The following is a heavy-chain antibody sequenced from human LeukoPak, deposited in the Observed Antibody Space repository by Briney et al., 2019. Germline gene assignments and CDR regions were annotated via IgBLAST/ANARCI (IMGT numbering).Heavy chain of an antibody. CDR2: INPNSGGT. Sequence: GASVKVSCKASGYTFTSYYMHWVRQAPGQGLEWMGWINPNSGGTNYAQKFQGRVTMTRDTSISTAYMELSRLRSDDTAVYYCAREGEVGSYAGYFDYWGQGTLVTVSS. CDR1: GYTFTSYY. CDR3: AREGEVGSYAGYFDY. J-gene: IGHJ4*02. D-gene: IGHD1-26*01. V-gene: IGHV1-2*02.